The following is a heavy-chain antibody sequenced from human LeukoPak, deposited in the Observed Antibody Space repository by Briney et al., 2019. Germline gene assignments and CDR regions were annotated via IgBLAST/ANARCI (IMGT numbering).Heavy chain of an antibody. V-gene: IGHV3-48*04. D-gene: IGHD6-6*01. CDR1: GFTFSSYS. CDR3: ARGPSIAARYDAFDI. J-gene: IGHJ3*02. CDR2: ISSSGNTI. Sequence: GGSLRLSCAASGFTFSSYSMNWVRQAPGKGLEWVSYISSSGNTISYADSVKGRFTISRDNAKNSLYLQVISLRAEDTAVYYCARGPSIAARYDAFDIWGQGTMVTVSS.